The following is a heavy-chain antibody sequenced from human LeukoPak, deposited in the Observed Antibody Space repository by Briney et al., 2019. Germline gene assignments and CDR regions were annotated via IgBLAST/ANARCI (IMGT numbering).Heavy chain of an antibody. J-gene: IGHJ6*03. CDR3: AREVPSYSGSYYPYYYYYMDV. D-gene: IGHD1-26*01. V-gene: IGHV4-59*01. CDR1: GGSISSYY. Sequence: SETLSLTCTVSGGSISSYYWSWIRQPPGKGVEWIGYIYYSGSTNYNPSLKSRVTISVDTSKNQFSLKPSSVTAADTAVYYCAREVPSYSGSYYPYYYYYMDVWGKGTTVTVSS. CDR2: IYYSGST.